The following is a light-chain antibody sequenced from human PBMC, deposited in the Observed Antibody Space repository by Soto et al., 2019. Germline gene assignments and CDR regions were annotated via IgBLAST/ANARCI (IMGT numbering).Light chain of an antibody. Sequence: EIVFTQSPATPSLSPGERATLSCRASQSVTSYLAWYQQKPVQAPRLLIYDASNRATGIPARFSGSGSGTDFTLTISSLEPEDFAVYYCQQRSNWPPRITFGQGTRLEIK. CDR1: QSVTSY. CDR2: DAS. CDR3: QQRSNWPPRIT. V-gene: IGKV3-11*01. J-gene: IGKJ5*01.